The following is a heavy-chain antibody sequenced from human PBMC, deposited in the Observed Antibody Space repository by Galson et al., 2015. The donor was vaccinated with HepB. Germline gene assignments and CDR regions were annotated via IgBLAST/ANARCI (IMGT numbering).Heavy chain of an antibody. D-gene: IGHD6-6*01. Sequence: SVKVSCKASGGTFSSYAISWVRQAPGQGLEWMGGIIPILGIANYAQKFQGRVTITADKSTSTAYMELSSLRSEDTAVYYCASLPPRYSSSSHDHYYYYMDVWGKGTTVTVSS. CDR1: GGTFSSYA. J-gene: IGHJ6*03. V-gene: IGHV1-69*10. CDR3: ASLPPRYSSSSHDHYYYYMDV. CDR2: IIPILGIA.